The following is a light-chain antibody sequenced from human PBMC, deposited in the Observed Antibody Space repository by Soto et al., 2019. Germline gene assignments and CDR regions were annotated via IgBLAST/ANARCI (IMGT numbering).Light chain of an antibody. CDR3: QQYNDYSWT. Sequence: DIHMTQSPSTLSGSVLDIVIMNVLASQSISAWLAWYQQKPGKAPRLLIYKASTLEIGVPSRFSGSGSGTEFTLTISSLQPDDVAIYYCQQYNDYSWTFGQGTKVDI. CDR1: QSISAW. J-gene: IGKJ1*01. V-gene: IGKV1-5*03. CDR2: KAS.